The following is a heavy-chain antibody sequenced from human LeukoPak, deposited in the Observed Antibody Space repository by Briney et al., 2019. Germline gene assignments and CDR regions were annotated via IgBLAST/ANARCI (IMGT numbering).Heavy chain of an antibody. D-gene: IGHD5-18*01. CDR1: GGSISISSYY. J-gene: IGHJ4*02. CDR2: IYYSGST. V-gene: IGHV4-39*01. CDR3: ASSGYSYGYPFDY. Sequence: SETLSLTCTVSGGSISISSYYWGWIRQPPGRGLEWIGSIYYSGSTYYNPSLKSRVTISVDTSKNQFSLKLSSVTAADTAVYYCASSGYSYGYPFDYWGQGTLVTVSS.